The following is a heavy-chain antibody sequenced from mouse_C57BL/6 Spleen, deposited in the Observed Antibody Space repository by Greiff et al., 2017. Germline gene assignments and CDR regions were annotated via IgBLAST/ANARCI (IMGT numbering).Heavy chain of an antibody. J-gene: IGHJ4*01. Sequence: QVQLQQPGTELVKPGASVKLSCKASGYTFTSYWMHWVKQRPGQGLEWIGNINPSNGGTNYNEKFKSKATLTVDKSSSTAYMQISSLTSEDSAVYYCARSCKYYGSSYVDAMDYWGQGTSVTVSA. CDR1: GYTFTSYW. CDR3: ARSCKYYGSSYVDAMDY. D-gene: IGHD1-1*01. CDR2: INPSNGGT. V-gene: IGHV1-53*01.